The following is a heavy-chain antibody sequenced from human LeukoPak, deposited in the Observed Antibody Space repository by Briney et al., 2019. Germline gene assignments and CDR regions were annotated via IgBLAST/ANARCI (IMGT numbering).Heavy chain of an antibody. V-gene: IGHV3-66*01. CDR3: ARRSSFGELDY. Sequence: GGSLRLSCAASGFTVSSNYMSWVRQAPGKGLEWVSLIYGGGSTYYADSVKGRFTISRDNSKNTLYLQMNSLRAEDTAVYYCARRSSFGELDYWGQGTLVTVSS. CDR1: GFTVSSNY. D-gene: IGHD3-10*01. CDR2: IYGGGST. J-gene: IGHJ4*02.